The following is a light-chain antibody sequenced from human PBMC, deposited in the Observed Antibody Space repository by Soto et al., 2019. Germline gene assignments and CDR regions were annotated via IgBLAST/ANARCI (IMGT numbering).Light chain of an antibody. CDR3: QQYYNYPFT. J-gene: IGKJ4*01. CDR2: AAS. V-gene: IGKV1-8*01. Sequence: AIRMTQSPSSFSASIGDRVTITCRASQGISSYLAWYQQKPGKAPKVLIYAASTLYSGVPSRFSGSGSGTDLTLTISCLQSEDFAIYNCQQYYNYPFTFGGGTKVEIK. CDR1: QGISSY.